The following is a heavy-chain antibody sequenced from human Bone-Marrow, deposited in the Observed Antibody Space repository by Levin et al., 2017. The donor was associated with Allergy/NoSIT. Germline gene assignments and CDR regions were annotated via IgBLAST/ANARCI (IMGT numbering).Heavy chain of an antibody. J-gene: IGHJ4*02. V-gene: IGHV3-23*01. CDR2: ISGSGGST. D-gene: IGHD4-17*01. CDR1: GFTFSSYA. CDR3: ATHETTYGDYVR. Sequence: ETLSLTCAASGFTFSSYAMSWVRQAPGKGLEWVSAISGSGGSTYYADSVKGRFTISRDNSKNTLYLQMNSLRAEDTAVYYCATHETTYGDYVRWGQGTLVTVSS.